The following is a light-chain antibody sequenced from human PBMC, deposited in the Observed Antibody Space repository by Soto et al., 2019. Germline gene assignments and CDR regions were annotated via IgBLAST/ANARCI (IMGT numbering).Light chain of an antibody. Sequence: AIQLTQSPSSLSASVGDRVTIACRASQGISGALAWYQQIPGKVPKLLIYAASSLESGVPSRFSGSGSGTDFTLAISILQPGDSAVYYCQQFYDFPRTFGQGPKLEI. CDR3: QQFYDFPRT. V-gene: IGKV1D-13*01. CDR2: AAS. J-gene: IGKJ2*01. CDR1: QGISGA.